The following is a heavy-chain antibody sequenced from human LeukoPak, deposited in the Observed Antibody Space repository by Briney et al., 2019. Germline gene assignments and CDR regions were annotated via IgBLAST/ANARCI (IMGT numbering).Heavy chain of an antibody. Sequence: PGGSLRLSCAASGFTFSSYAMHWARQAPGKGLEWVAVISYDGSNKYYADSVKGRFTISRDNSKNTLYLQMNSLRAEDTAVYYCARGVATNSRSSFDYWGQGTLVTVSS. CDR3: ARGVATNSRSSFDY. CDR2: ISYDGSNK. V-gene: IGHV3-30*14. J-gene: IGHJ4*02. D-gene: IGHD4-23*01. CDR1: GFTFSSYA.